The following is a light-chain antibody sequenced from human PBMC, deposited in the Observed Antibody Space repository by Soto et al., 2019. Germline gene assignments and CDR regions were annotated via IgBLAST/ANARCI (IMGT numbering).Light chain of an antibody. V-gene: IGKV3-11*01. J-gene: IGKJ4*01. CDR3: QQYSNWPLT. Sequence: IMFTQSSSTLSLSPGKSATLTSRASQSVSRSLTWFQQKPGQAPRLLIYGASNRATGVPARFSGSGSGTDFTLTISSLEPEDFVVYYCQQYSNWPLTFGGGTKVDIK. CDR2: GAS. CDR1: QSVSRS.